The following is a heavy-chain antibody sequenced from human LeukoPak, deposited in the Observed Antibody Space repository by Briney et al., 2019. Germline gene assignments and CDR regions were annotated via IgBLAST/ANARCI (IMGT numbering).Heavy chain of an antibody. J-gene: IGHJ5*02. CDR3: ARAGTTGIGNPAWFDP. D-gene: IGHD1-1*01. Sequence: GASVKVSCKASGYTFTSYAMHWVRQAPGQRLEWMGWINAGNGNTKYSQKFQGRVTITRDTSASTAYMELSSLRSEDTAVYYCARAGTTGIGNPAWFDPWGQGTLVTVSS. CDR2: INAGNGNT. V-gene: IGHV1-3*01. CDR1: GYTFTSYA.